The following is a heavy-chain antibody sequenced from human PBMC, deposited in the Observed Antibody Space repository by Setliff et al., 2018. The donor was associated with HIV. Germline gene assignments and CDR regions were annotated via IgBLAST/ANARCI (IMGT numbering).Heavy chain of an antibody. Sequence: PSETLSLTCAVYGGSFSGYYWSWIRQPPGKGLEWIGEINHSGSTNYNPSLKSRVTISVDTSKNQFSLKLSSVTAADTAVYYCAGFGGLLDYYYGMDVWGQGTTVTVSS. D-gene: IGHD3-10*01. CDR3: AGFGGLLDYYYGMDV. CDR2: INHSGST. J-gene: IGHJ6*02. CDR1: GGSFSGYY. V-gene: IGHV4-34*01.